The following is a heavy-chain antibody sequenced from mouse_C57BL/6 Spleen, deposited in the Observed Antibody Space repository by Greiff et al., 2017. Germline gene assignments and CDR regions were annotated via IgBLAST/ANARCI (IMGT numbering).Heavy chain of an antibody. D-gene: IGHD2-4*01. CDR1: GYTFTSYW. CDR2: IYPGNSDT. J-gene: IGHJ1*03. CDR3: TRRYYYYEWYFDV. V-gene: IGHV1-5*01. Sequence: EVQLQQSGTVLARPGASVKMSCKTSGYTFTSYWMHWVKQRPGQGLEWIGAIYPGNSDTSYNQKFKGKAKLTAFTSSSPASMELSSLTNEDSAVYYCTRRYYYYEWYFDVWGTGTTVTVSS.